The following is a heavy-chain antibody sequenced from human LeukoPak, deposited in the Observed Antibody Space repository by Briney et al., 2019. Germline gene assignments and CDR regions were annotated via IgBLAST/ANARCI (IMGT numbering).Heavy chain of an antibody. D-gene: IGHD2-21*02. J-gene: IGHJ2*01. CDR3: ARGAIVVVTARPGYFDL. Sequence: PSETLSLTCTVSGGSISSSSYYWGWIRQPPGKGLEWIGSIYYSGSTYYNPSLKSRVTISVDTSKNQSSLKLSSVTAADTAVYYCARGAIVVVTARPGYFDLWGRGTLVTVSS. CDR2: IYYSGST. CDR1: GGSISSSSYY. V-gene: IGHV4-39*07.